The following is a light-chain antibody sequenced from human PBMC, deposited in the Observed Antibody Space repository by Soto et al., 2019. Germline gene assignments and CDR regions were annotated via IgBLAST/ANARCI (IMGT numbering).Light chain of an antibody. CDR3: SSYTSGSTLYV. V-gene: IGLV2-14*01. CDR2: EVN. J-gene: IGLJ1*01. CDR1: SSDVGGYNY. Sequence: QSVLTQPASVSGSPGQSITISCTGTSSDVGGYNYVSWYQQHPGKAPKLMIYEVNNRPSGVSNRFSGSKSGNTASLTISGLQPEDEADYYGSSYTSGSTLYVFGTGTKVTVL.